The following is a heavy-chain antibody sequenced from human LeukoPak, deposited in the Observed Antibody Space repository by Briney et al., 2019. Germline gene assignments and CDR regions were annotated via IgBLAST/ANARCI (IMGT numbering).Heavy chain of an antibody. D-gene: IGHD3-10*01. Sequence: GGSLRLSCAGSGFTYSNAWMTWVRQAPGKGLEWVGRIKSKPAGGTIDYAAPVKGRFTISRDDSKNTLYLQMNSLKTEDTAVYYCTTARPYYYGSRGWFDPWGQGTLVTVSS. CDR1: GFTYSNAW. CDR2: IKSKPAGGTI. CDR3: TTARPYYYGSRGWFDP. J-gene: IGHJ5*02. V-gene: IGHV3-15*01.